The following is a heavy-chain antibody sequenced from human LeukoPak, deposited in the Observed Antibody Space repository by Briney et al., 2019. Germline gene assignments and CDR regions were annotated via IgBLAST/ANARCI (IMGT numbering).Heavy chain of an antibody. J-gene: IGHJ4*02. CDR1: GFTFSSYA. CDR3: AKEAVAAAGPFDH. V-gene: IGHV3-23*01. CDR2: ISGSGGSI. D-gene: IGHD6-19*01. Sequence: GGSLRLSCAASGFTFSSYAMSWVRQAPGKGLEWVSCISGSGGSIYYADSVKGRFTISRDNSKNTLYLQMNSLRAEETAIYYCAKEAVAAAGPFDHWGQGTLVTVSS.